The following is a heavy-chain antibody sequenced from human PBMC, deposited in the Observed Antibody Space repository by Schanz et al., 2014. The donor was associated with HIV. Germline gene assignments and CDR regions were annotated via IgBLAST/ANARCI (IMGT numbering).Heavy chain of an antibody. D-gene: IGHD3-10*01. CDR3: ARVGAGVTVFFDL. CDR1: GYTFTSYY. J-gene: IGHJ4*02. V-gene: IGHV1-46*01. CDR2: INPSGGST. Sequence: QVQLVQSGAEVKKPGASVKVSCKASGYTFTSYYMHWVRQAPGQGLEWMGIINPSGGSTTYAQKFQGRVTMTRDTSTSTAYMELRNLRSDDTAVFYCARVGAGVTVFFDLWGQGTPVAVS.